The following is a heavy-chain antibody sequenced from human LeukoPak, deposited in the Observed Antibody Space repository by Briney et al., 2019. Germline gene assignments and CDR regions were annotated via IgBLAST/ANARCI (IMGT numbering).Heavy chain of an antibody. V-gene: IGHV1-2*02. Sequence: GASVKVSCKASGYTFTGYYMHWVRQAPGQGLEWMGWINPNSGGTNYAQKFQGRVTMTRDTSISTAYMELSRLRSDDTAVYYCARRGYSYGHHFDYWGQGTLVTVSS. CDR2: INPNSGGT. CDR1: GYTFTGYY. J-gene: IGHJ4*02. CDR3: ARRGYSYGHHFDY. D-gene: IGHD5-18*01.